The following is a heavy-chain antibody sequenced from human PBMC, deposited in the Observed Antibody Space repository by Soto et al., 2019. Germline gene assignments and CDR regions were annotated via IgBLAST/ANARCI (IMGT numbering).Heavy chain of an antibody. CDR3: AKTAVAGKFGLD. V-gene: IGHV3-30*18. J-gene: IGHJ4*02. D-gene: IGHD6-19*01. CDR2: ISYDGSSK. Sequence: GGSLRLSCAASGVTFSSDGMHWVRKAPGKGLERVAVISYDGSSKYYEDSVKGRFTISRDNPNKPLHLQMTSLRAEETAVYYCAKTAVAGKFGLDWGQGTLVTVSS. CDR1: GVTFSSDG.